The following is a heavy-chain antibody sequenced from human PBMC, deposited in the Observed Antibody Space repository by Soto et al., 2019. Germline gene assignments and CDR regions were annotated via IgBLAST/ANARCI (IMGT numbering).Heavy chain of an antibody. CDR3: ARESGGATATLDYYYFYMDV. D-gene: IGHD5-12*01. CDR2: IKPNSGVT. CDR1: GDRFTDYY. J-gene: IGHJ6*03. V-gene: IGHV1-2*04. Sequence: QVQLVQSGAELKEPGASVTVSCRASGDRFTDYYMHWVRQAPGQGLEWMGWIKPNSGVTKYAQKFQGWVTMTRDTSIRTVYMQLSMLRFDDTAIYYCARESGGATATLDYYYFYMDVWGTGTTVTVSS.